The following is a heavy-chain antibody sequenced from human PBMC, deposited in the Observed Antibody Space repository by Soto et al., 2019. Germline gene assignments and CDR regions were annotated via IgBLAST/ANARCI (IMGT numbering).Heavy chain of an antibody. CDR3: ARMSTGTTGGNYFDY. CDR1: GYSISSGYY. V-gene: IGHV4-38-2*01. J-gene: IGHJ4*02. CDR2: IYHSGST. Sequence: PSETLSLTCAVSGYSISSGYYWGCIRQPPGKGLEWIGSIYHSGSTYYNPSLKSRVAISVDTSKNQFSLKLSSVTAADTAVYYCARMSTGTTGGNYFDYWGQGTLVTVSS. D-gene: IGHD1-7*01.